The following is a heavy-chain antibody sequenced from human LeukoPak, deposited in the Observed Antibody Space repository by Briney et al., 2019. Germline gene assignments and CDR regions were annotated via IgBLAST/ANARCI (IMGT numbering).Heavy chain of an antibody. D-gene: IGHD1-1*01. CDR2: ISSCSSYI. Sequence: GGSLRLSCAASGFTFSSYSMNWVRQAPGKGLEWVSSISSCSSYIYYADSVKGRFTISRDNAKNSLYLQMNSLRAEDTAVYYCARVSRSGDWNYDSWGQGNLVTVSS. CDR3: ARVSRSGDWNYDS. CDR1: GFTFSSYS. J-gene: IGHJ4*02. V-gene: IGHV3-21*01.